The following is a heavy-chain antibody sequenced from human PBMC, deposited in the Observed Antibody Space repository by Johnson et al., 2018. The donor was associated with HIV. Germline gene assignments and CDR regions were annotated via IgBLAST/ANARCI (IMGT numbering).Heavy chain of an antibody. CDR1: GFIFSNYD. J-gene: IGHJ3*02. V-gene: IGHV3-13*01. D-gene: IGHD3-16*01. CDR3: ARGQQDMGAGAFDI. CDR2: IGTAGDT. Sequence: VQLVESGGGLVQPGGSLRLSCAASGFIFSNYDMHWVRQPTGKGLEWVSGIGTAGDTYYAVSVKGRCTITRGNAKNSLHLQMNSLRAGDTAVYYCARGQQDMGAGAFDIWGQGTMVTVSS.